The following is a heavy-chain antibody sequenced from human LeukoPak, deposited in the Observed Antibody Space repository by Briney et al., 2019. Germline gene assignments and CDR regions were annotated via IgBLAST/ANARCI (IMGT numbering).Heavy chain of an antibody. J-gene: IGHJ4*02. CDR1: GFTFSSYS. D-gene: IGHD5-24*01. V-gene: IGHV3-21*01. CDR2: ISSSSSYI. Sequence: PGGSLRLSCAASGFTFSSYSMNWVRQAPGKGLEWVSSISSSSSYIYYADSVKGRFTISRDNAKNSLYLQMNSLRAEDTAVYYCARAERWLQHIDYWGQGTLVTVSS. CDR3: ARAERWLQHIDY.